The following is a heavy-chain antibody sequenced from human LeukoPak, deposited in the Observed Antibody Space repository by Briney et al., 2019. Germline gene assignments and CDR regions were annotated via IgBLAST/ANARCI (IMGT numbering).Heavy chain of an antibody. V-gene: IGHV1-18*01. CDR3: ARDYQRYNWESGPGY. CDR1: GYTFTSYG. CDR2: ISAYNGNT. D-gene: IGHD1-1*01. Sequence: ASVKVTCKASGYTFTSYGFSWVRQAPGPGLEWMGLISAYNGNTNYAQKLQGRVTMTTDTSTSTAYMELRSLRSDDTAVYYCARDYQRYNWESGPGYWGQGTLVTVSS. J-gene: IGHJ4*02.